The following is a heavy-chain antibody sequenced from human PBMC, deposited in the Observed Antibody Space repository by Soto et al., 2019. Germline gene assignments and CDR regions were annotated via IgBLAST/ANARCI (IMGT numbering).Heavy chain of an antibody. CDR2: ISAYNGNT. V-gene: IGHV1-18*01. Sequence: QVQLVQSGAEVKKPGASVKVSCKASGYTFTSYGISWVRQAPGQGLEWMGWISAYNGNTNYAQKLQGRVTMTTDTSTSTAYMERRSLTSNDTAVYYCARAGLVAAAGTGGDYWGQGTVVTVTS. CDR1: GYTFTSYG. CDR3: ARAGLVAAAGTGGDY. J-gene: IGHJ4*02. D-gene: IGHD6-13*01.